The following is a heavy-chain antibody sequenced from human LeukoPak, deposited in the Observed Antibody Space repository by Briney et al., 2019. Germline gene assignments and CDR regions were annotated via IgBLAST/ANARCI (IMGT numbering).Heavy chain of an antibody. CDR1: GGTFSSYA. CDR2: IIPIFGTA. CDR3: ARDQSLRYFDWAGYYQYFDY. V-gene: IGHV1-69*05. D-gene: IGHD3-9*01. Sequence: ASVKVSCKASGGTFSSYAISWVRQAPGQGLEWMGGIIPIFGTANYAQKLQGRVTMTTDTSTSTAYMELRSLRSDDTAVYYCARDQSLRYFDWAGYYQYFDYWGQGTLVTVSS. J-gene: IGHJ4*02.